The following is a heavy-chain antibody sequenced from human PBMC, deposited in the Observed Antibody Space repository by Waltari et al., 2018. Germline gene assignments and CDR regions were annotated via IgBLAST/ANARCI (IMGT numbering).Heavy chain of an antibody. J-gene: IGHJ4*02. CDR1: GFTVSSNY. CDR3: ARASWGSYYFDY. Sequence: EVQLVETGGGLIQPGGSLRLSCAASGFTVSSNYMSWVRQAPGKGLEWVSVIYSGGSTYYADSLKGRFTISRDNSKNTLYLQMNSLRAEDTAGYYCARASWGSYYFDYWGQGTLVTVSS. D-gene: IGHD7-27*01. CDR2: IYSGGST. V-gene: IGHV3-53*02.